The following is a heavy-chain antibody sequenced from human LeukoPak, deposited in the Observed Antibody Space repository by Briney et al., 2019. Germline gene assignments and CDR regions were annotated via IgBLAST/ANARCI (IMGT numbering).Heavy chain of an antibody. Sequence: SENLSLTCTVSGGSISSSSYYWGWIRQPPGKGLEWIGSIYYSGSTYYNPSLKSRVTISVDTSKNQFSLKLSSVTAADTAVYYCAREWVITALFDYWGQGTLVTVSS. J-gene: IGHJ4*02. CDR3: AREWVITALFDY. D-gene: IGHD3-22*01. CDR2: IYYSGST. CDR1: GGSISSSSYY. V-gene: IGHV4-39*07.